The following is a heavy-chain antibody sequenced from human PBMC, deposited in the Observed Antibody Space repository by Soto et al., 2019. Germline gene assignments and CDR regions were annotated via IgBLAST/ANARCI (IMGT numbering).Heavy chain of an antibody. J-gene: IGHJ4*02. CDR3: AKDLDYNSSLGDFDY. V-gene: IGHV3-9*01. D-gene: IGHD4-4*01. CDR1: GFTFDDYA. CDR2: ISWKSDII. Sequence: EVQLVESGGGLVQPGKSLRLSCAASGFTFDDYAMHWVRQAPGKGLEWVSGISWKSDIIGYADSVKGRFTISRDNAKNSLYLQMKTLRAEDTALYFCAKDLDYNSSLGDFDYWGQGALVTVSS.